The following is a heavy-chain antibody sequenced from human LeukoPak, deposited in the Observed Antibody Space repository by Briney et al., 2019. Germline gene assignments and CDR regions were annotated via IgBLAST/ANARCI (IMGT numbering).Heavy chain of an antibody. D-gene: IGHD6-6*01. CDR1: GFTFSSYA. Sequence: PGGSLRLSCAASGFTFSSYAMHWVRQAPGKGLEWVAIISYDGSDKYYADPVKGRFTISRDTSKNTLYLQMNSLRAEDTAIYYCATLVAFDIWGQGTMVTVSS. CDR2: ISYDGSDK. V-gene: IGHV3-30-3*01. J-gene: IGHJ3*02. CDR3: ATLVAFDI.